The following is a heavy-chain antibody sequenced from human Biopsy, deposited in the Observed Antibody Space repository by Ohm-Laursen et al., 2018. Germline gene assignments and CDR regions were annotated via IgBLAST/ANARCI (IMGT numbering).Heavy chain of an antibody. J-gene: IGHJ4*02. Sequence: GTLSLTCTVSGGSLSGYFWSWIRQPPGKGLEWIGHNHNSGSTNYNPSLKSRVTISADTSKNQFSLKLRSVTAADTAMYYCARGRGWGNTYFRSFDYWGQGTLVTVSS. CDR1: GGSLSGYF. D-gene: IGHD3-9*01. CDR3: ARGRGWGNTYFRSFDY. V-gene: IGHV4-59*01. CDR2: NHNSGST.